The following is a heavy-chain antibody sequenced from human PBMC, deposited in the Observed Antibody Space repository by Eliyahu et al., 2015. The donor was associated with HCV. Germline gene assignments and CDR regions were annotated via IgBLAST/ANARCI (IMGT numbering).Heavy chain of an antibody. CDR2: IYYSGST. CDR3: AGSSGYYPMGFGY. Sequence: QVQLQESGPGLVKPSETLSLTCTVSGGSISSYYWSWIRQPPGKGLEWIGYIYYSGSTNYNPSLKSRVTISVDTSKNQFSLKLSSVTAADTAVYYCAGSSGYYPMGFGYWGQGTLVTVSS. D-gene: IGHD3-22*01. CDR1: GGSISSYY. V-gene: IGHV4-59*01. J-gene: IGHJ4*02.